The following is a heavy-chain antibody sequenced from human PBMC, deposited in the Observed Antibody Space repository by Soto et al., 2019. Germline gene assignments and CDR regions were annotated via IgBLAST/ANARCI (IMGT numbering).Heavy chain of an antibody. Sequence: VKVSCKASGYTFTSYYIHWVRQAPGQGLEWMGWINPITGGTNYAPKFQGRVTMTRDTSITTAYMELSRLRSDDTAVYYCARNYYDSSDRDHLDYWGQGTPVTVSS. CDR3: ARNYYDSSDRDHLDY. CDR1: GYTFTSYY. CDR2: INPITGGT. J-gene: IGHJ4*02. D-gene: IGHD3-22*01. V-gene: IGHV1-2*02.